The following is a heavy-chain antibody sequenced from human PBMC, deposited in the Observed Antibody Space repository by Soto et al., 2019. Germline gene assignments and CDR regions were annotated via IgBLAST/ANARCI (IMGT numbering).Heavy chain of an antibody. Sequence: QVQLEESGGGVVQPGRSLRLSCAASGLTFSRYAMHWVRQPPGKGLEWVAVIWYDGNKKYYANSVKGRFTISRDNSKNTLHLQMDSLRVEDTAVYYCARDSLSWGSYYYFGMDVWGRGTTVTVSS. V-gene: IGHV3-33*01. CDR2: IWYDGNKK. D-gene: IGHD7-27*01. CDR3: ARDSLSWGSYYYFGMDV. CDR1: GLTFSRYA. J-gene: IGHJ6*02.